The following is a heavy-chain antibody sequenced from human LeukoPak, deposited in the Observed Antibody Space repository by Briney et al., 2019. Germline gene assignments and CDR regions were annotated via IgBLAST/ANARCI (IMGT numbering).Heavy chain of an antibody. CDR1: GFSFSTFG. CDR3: AKDNPVLEY. V-gene: IGHV3-30*18. Sequence: PGGSLRLSCAASGFSFSTFGMHWVRQTPGKGLEWVSHISKDESNKYYADSVKGRFTISRDTSKNTLFLQMNSLRVEDTAVCYCAKDNPVLEYWGQGTLVTVSS. CDR2: ISKDESNK. J-gene: IGHJ4*02.